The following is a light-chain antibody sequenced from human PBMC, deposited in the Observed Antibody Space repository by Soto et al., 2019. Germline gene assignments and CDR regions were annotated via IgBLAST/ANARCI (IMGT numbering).Light chain of an antibody. CDR2: DAS. J-gene: IGKJ1*01. Sequence: DLQITQSPSNLSTSVLARSTSTCRASQSVSSWLAGCQQKPGKAPKLLIYDASSLESGVPSRFSGSGSGTEFTLTISSLQPEDIATDYCQQYDNLPPTFGQGTKVDIK. V-gene: IGKV1-5*01. CDR3: QQYDNLPPT. CDR1: QSVSSW.